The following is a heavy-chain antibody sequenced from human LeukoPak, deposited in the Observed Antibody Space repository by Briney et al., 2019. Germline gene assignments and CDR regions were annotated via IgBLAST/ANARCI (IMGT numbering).Heavy chain of an antibody. CDR3: ARVRAGDHYYYYYYMDV. D-gene: IGHD1-1*01. J-gene: IGHJ6*03. CDR2: IYHSGST. V-gene: IGHV4-30-2*01. CDR1: GGSISSGGYY. Sequence: SETLSLTCTVSGGSISSGGYYWSWIRQPPGKGLEWIGYIYHSGSTYYNPSLKSRVTISVDRSKNQFSLKLSSVTAADTAVYYCARVRAGDHYYYYYYMDVWGKGTTVTVSS.